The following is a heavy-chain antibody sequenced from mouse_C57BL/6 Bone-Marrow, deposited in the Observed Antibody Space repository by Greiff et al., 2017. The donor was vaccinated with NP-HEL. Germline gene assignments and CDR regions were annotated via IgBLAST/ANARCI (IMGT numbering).Heavy chain of an antibody. CDR2: IDPSDSET. V-gene: IGHV1-52*01. J-gene: IGHJ2*01. CDR3: ARNHITTVVALDY. Sequence: QVQLKQPGAELVRPGSSVKLSCKASGYTFTSYWMHWVKQRPIQGLEWIGNIDPSDSETHYNQKFKDKATLTVDKSSSTAYMQLSSLTSEDSAVYYCARNHITTVVALDYWGQGTTLTVSS. CDR1: GYTFTSYW. D-gene: IGHD1-1*01.